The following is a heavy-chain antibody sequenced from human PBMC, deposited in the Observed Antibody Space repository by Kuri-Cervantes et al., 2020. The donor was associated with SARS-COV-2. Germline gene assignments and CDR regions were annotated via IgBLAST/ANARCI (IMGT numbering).Heavy chain of an antibody. CDR1: GFTFSSYG. Sequence: GECLKISCAASGFTFSSYGMHWVRQAPGKGLEWVAVISYDGSNKDYADSVKGRFTISRDNSKNTLYLQMNSLRAEDTAVYYCARVSHRGSGYQNPPDYWGQGTLVTVSS. CDR2: ISYDGSNK. D-gene: IGHD3-3*01. CDR3: ARVSHRGSGYQNPPDY. J-gene: IGHJ4*02. V-gene: IGHV3-30*03.